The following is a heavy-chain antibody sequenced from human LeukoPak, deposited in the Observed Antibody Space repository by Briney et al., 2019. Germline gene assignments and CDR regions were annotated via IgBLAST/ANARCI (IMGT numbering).Heavy chain of an antibody. CDR3: SIAARGVDY. D-gene: IGHD6-6*01. CDR1: GGSFSGCY. J-gene: IGHJ4*02. V-gene: IGHV4-34*01. CDR2: INHSGST. Sequence: PSETLSLTCAVYGGSFSGCYWSWIRQPPGKGLEWIGEINHSGSTNYNPSLKSRVTISVDTSKNQFSLKLSSVTAADTAVYYCSIAARGVDYWGQGTLVTVSS.